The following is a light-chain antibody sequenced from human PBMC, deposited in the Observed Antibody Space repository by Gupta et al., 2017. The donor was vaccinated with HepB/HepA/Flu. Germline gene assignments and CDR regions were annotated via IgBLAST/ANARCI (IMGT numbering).Light chain of an antibody. J-gene: IGKJ2*01. CDR1: QSISSW. CDR3: KQYKRYPLT. Sequence: IQMAPSPSTLSAAVGDSVTITCRASQSISSWLAWYQQKPGKAPKRLIYKASSLDSGVPSRFSGSGSGTEFTLKISSVKTDDFATYYCKQYKRYPLTFGQGTXVEI. CDR2: KAS. V-gene: IGKV1-5*03.